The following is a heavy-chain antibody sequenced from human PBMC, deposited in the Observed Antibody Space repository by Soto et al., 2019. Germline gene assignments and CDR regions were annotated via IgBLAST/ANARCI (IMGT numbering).Heavy chain of an antibody. J-gene: IGHJ5*02. CDR3: ARDQVQYSSSPIGNWFDP. V-gene: IGHV1-46*03. Sequence: GASVKVSCKASGYTFTSYYMHRVRQAPGQGLEWMGIINPSGGSTSYAQKFQGRVTMTRDTSTSTVYMELSSLRSEDTAVYYCARDQVQYSSSPIGNWFDPWGQGTLVTVSS. CDR2: INPSGGST. D-gene: IGHD6-13*01. CDR1: GYTFTSYY.